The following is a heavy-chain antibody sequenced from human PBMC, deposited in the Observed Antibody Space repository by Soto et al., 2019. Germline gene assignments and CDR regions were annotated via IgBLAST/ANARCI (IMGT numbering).Heavy chain of an antibody. CDR2: INHSGST. CDR3: ARGGPRWRPDTARGYSYGSGFDY. V-gene: IGHV4-34*01. D-gene: IGHD5-18*01. Sequence: PSETLSLTCAVYGGSFSGYYWSWIRQPPGKGLEWIGEINHSGSTNYNPSLKSRVTISVDTSKNQFSLKLSSVTAADTAVYYCARGGPRWRPDTARGYSYGSGFDYWGQGTLVTSPQ. CDR1: GGSFSGYY. J-gene: IGHJ4*02.